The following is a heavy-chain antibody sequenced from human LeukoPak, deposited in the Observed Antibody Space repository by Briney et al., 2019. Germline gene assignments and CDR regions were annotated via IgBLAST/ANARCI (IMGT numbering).Heavy chain of an antibody. D-gene: IGHD2-8*02. Sequence: ASVKVSCKSSGYTFIAYYMHWVRQAPGQGLEWMGIINPSGGSTSYAQKFQGRVTMTRDTSTSTVYMELSSLRSEDTAVYYCARPRGAGGYYYYGMDVWGQGTTVTVSS. CDR2: INPSGGST. V-gene: IGHV1-46*01. CDR3: ARPRGAGGYYYYGMDV. J-gene: IGHJ6*02. CDR1: GYTFIAYY.